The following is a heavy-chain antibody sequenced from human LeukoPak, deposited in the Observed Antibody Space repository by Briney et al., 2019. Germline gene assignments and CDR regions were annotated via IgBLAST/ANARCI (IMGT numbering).Heavy chain of an antibody. CDR3: ARALWKYCSSTSCPPGYYYMDV. CDR2: INPNSGGT. J-gene: IGHJ6*03. V-gene: IGHV1-2*02. D-gene: IGHD2-2*01. CDR1: GYTFTGYY. Sequence: GASVKVSCKASGYTFTGYYMHWVRQAPGQGLEWMGWINPNSGGTNYAQKFQGRVTMTRDTSISTAYMELSRLRSDDTAVYYCARALWKYCSSTSCPPGYYYMDVWGKGTTVTVSS.